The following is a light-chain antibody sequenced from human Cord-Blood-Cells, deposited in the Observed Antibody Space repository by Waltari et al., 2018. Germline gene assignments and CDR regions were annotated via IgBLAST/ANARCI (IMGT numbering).Light chain of an antibody. V-gene: IGKV1-33*01. CDR2: DAS. J-gene: IGKJ3*01. CDR3: QQYDNLPLFT. CDR1: QDISNY. Sequence: DIQMTQSPSSLSASVGDRVTITCQASQDISNYLTWYQQKPGKAPKHLIYDASNVETGVPSRCSGSGSGTDFTFTISSLQPEDNATYYCQQYDNLPLFTFGPGTKVDIK.